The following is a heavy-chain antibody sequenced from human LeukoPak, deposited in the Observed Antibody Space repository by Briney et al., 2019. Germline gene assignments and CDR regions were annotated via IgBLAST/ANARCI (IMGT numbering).Heavy chain of an antibody. D-gene: IGHD6-13*01. V-gene: IGHV3-30*18. CDR1: GFTFSSYG. Sequence: GGSLRLSCAASGFTFSSYGMHWVRQAPGKGLEWVAVISYDGGNKYYADSVKGRFTISRDNSKNTLDLQMNSLRAEDTAVYYCAKEGEARDSSSWYYFDYWGQGTLGTVSS. J-gene: IGHJ4*02. CDR3: AKEGEARDSSSWYYFDY. CDR2: ISYDGGNK.